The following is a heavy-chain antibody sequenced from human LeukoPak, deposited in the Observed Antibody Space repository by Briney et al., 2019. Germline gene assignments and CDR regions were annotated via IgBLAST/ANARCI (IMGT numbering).Heavy chain of an antibody. CDR2: IWYSGST. D-gene: IGHD6-19*01. CDR3: ARGDNRGWYLFDS. V-gene: IGHV4-59*01. Sequence: SETLSLTCTVSGSSTSFYYWSWIRQPPGKELEWIGYIWYSGSTEYNPSLKSRVSLSVDTSNNQVSLRLSSVTAADTAVYYRARGDNRGWYLFDSWGQGTLITVSS. CDR1: GSSTSFYY. J-gene: IGHJ4*02.